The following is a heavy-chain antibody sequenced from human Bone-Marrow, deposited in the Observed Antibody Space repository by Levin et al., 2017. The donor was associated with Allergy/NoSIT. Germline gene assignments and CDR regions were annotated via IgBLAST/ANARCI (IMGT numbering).Heavy chain of an antibody. D-gene: IGHD5-18*01. Sequence: LSLTCAASGFTFSDYYMSWIRQAPGKGLEWVSYISSSGSTIYYADSVKGRFTISRDNAKNSLYLQMNSLRAEDTAVYYCARRYYLGYSSCMDVWGKGTTVTVSS. CDR1: GFTFSDYY. V-gene: IGHV3-11*01. CDR3: ARRYYLGYSSCMDV. CDR2: ISSSGSTI. J-gene: IGHJ6*03.